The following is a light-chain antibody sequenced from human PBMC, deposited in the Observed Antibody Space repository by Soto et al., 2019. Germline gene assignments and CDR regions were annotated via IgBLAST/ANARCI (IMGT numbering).Light chain of an antibody. J-gene: IGKJ4*01. CDR1: QSVSSY. CDR2: DAS. Sequence: EIVLTQSPATLSLSPGERATLSCRASQSVSSYLAWYQQKPGQAPRLLIDDASNRATGIPARFSGSGSGTDFTLPISSLEPEDFAVYYCQQRSNWLTFGGGTKVEIK. V-gene: IGKV3-11*01. CDR3: QQRSNWLT.